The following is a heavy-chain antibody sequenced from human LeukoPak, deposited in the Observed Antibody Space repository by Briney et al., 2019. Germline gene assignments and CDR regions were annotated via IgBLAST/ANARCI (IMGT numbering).Heavy chain of an antibody. CDR3: AKGAAVAGTYYYYYMDV. V-gene: IGHV3-23*01. CDR2: ISGSGGST. D-gene: IGHD6-19*01. CDR1: GFTFSSYA. Sequence: PGGSLRLSCAASGFTFSSYAMSWVRQAPGKGLEGVSAISGSGGSTYYADSVKGRFTISRDNSKNTLYLQMNSLRAEDTAVYYCAKGAAVAGTYYYYYMDVWGKGTMVTVSS. J-gene: IGHJ6*03.